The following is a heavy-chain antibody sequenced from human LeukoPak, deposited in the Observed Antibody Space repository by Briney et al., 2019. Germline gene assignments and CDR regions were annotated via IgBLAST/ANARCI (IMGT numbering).Heavy chain of an antibody. V-gene: IGHV3-23*01. D-gene: IGHD3-10*01. CDR2: ISGSGGST. J-gene: IGHJ5*02. CDR1: GFTFSSYA. CDR3: ARSIPPPHYYGSGSYLVWFDP. Sequence: GGSLRLSCAASGFTFSSYAMSWVRQAPGKGLEWVSAISGSGGSTYYADSVKGRFTISRDNSKNTLYLQMNSLRSDDTAVYYCARSIPPPHYYGSGSYLVWFDPWGQGTLVTVSS.